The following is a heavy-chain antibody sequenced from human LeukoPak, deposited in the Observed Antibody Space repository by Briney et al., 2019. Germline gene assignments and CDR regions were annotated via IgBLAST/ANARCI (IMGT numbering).Heavy chain of an antibody. J-gene: IGHJ1*01. CDR1: GYTFTGYY. Sequence: ASVKVSCKASGYTFTGYYMHWVRQAPGQGLEWMGWINPNSGGTNYAQKFQGRVTVTRDTSISTAYMELSRLRSDDTAVYYCARYCSGGSCLEYFQHWGQGTLVTVSS. CDR2: INPNSGGT. D-gene: IGHD2-15*01. V-gene: IGHV1-2*02. CDR3: ARYCSGGSCLEYFQH.